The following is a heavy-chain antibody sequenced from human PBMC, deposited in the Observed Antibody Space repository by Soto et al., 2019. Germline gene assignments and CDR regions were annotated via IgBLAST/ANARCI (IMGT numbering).Heavy chain of an antibody. D-gene: IGHD3-10*01. V-gene: IGHV3-74*01. CDR3: AREGELLWFGELLYPSGGYYGMDV. CDR2: INSDGSST. CDR1: GFTFSSYW. Sequence: EVQLVESGGGLVQPGGSLRLSCAASGFTFSSYWMHWVRQAPGKGLVWVSRINSDGSSTSYADSVKGRFTISRDNAKNTLYLQMNSLRAEDTAVYYCAREGELLWFGELLYPSGGYYGMDVWGQGTTVTVSS. J-gene: IGHJ6*02.